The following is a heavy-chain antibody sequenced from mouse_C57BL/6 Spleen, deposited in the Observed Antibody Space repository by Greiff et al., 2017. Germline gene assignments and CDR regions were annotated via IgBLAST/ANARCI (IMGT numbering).Heavy chain of an antibody. CDR2: ISSGGSYT. CDR1: GFTFSSYG. Sequence: EVMLVESGGDLVKPGGSLKLSCAASGFTFSSYGMSWVSQTPDKRLEWVATISSGGSYTSYPDNVKGRFIISRDNAKNTMYLQMSSLKSEDTAMYYCARINYGPSYWYVDVWGTGTTVTGSS. D-gene: IGHD1-1*02. J-gene: IGHJ1*03. V-gene: IGHV5-6*01. CDR3: ARINYGPSYWYVDV.